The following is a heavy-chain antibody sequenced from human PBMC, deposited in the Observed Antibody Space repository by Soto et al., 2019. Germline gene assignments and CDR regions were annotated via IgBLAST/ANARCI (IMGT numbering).Heavy chain of an antibody. J-gene: IGHJ6*02. CDR2: IYYSGST. CDR1: GGSISSSSYY. Sequence: SETLSLTCTVSGGSISSSSYYWGWIRQPPGKGLEWVGSIYYSGSTYYNPSLKSRVTISVDTSKNQFSPKLSSVTAADTAVYYCARRGTTESDYYYGMDVWGQGTTVTVSS. D-gene: IGHD3-16*01. V-gene: IGHV4-39*01. CDR3: ARRGTTESDYYYGMDV.